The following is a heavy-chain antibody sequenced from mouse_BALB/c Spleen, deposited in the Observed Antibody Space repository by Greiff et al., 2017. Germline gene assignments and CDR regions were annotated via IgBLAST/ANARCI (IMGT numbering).Heavy chain of an antibody. J-gene: IGHJ3*01. CDR2: ISNGGSYT. V-gene: IGHV5-12-2*01. Sequence: EVQLVESGGGLVQPGGSLKLSCAASGFTFSSYTMSWVRQTPEKRLEWVAYISNGGSYTYYPDSVKGRFTISRDNAKNNLDLQMSSLKSEDTAMYYCARGGCYDYVFAYWGQGTLVTVSA. CDR3: ARGGCYDYVFAY. D-gene: IGHD2-4*01. CDR1: GFTFSSYT.